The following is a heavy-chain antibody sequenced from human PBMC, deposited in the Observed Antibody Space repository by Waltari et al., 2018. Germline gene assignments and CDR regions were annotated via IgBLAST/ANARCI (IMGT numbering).Heavy chain of an antibody. CDR3: AKVSKEGYCSGGSCYPFDY. CDR1: GFTFSSYA. V-gene: IGHV3-23*01. CDR2: ISGSGGST. Sequence: EVQLLEYGGGLVQPGWSLSLSCAAAGFTFSSYAMSWVRQAPGKGLKWVSAISGSGGSTYYADSVKGRFTISRDNSKNTLYLQMNSLRAEDTAVYYCAKVSKEGYCSGGSCYPFDYWGQGTLVTVSS. D-gene: IGHD2-15*01. J-gene: IGHJ4*02.